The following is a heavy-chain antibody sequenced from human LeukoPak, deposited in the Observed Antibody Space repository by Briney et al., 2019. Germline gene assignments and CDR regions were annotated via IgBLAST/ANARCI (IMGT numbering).Heavy chain of an antibody. D-gene: IGHD6-13*01. J-gene: IGHJ4*02. CDR2: IKQDGSEK. CDR1: GFTYSSYW. Sequence: GGSLRLSCAASGFTYSSYWMSWVRQAPGKGLEWVANIKQDGSEKYYVDSVKGRFTISRDNAKNSLYLQMNSLRAEYTAVYYCARGQQPPVVFFDYWGQGTLVTVSS. CDR3: ARGQQPPVVFFDY. V-gene: IGHV3-7*01.